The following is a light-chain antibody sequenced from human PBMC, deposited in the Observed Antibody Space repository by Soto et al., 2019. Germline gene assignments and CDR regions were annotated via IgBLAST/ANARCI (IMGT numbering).Light chain of an antibody. J-gene: IGLJ3*02. CDR2: RDN. CDR1: SSNIGRNY. Sequence: QSVLTQPPSASGTPGQRVTISCSGSSSNIGRNYVYWYQQLPGTAPKLLISRDNQRPSGVPGRFSGSKSGTSASLAISGLRSDDEADYSCAAWDASLSAWVFGGGTKLTVL. CDR3: AAWDASLSAWV. V-gene: IGLV1-47*01.